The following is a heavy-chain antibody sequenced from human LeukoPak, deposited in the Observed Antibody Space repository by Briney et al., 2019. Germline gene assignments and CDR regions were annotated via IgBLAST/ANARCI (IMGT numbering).Heavy chain of an antibody. V-gene: IGHV3-11*01. CDR3: ARGSDYHFEVLWSSSWFGFDY. Sequence: PGGSLRLSCAASGFTFSDYYMSWIRQAPGKGLEWVSYISSSGSTIYYADSVKGRFTISRDNAKNSLYLQMNSLRAEDTAVYYCARGSDYHFEVLWSSSWFGFDYWGQGTLVTVSS. CDR2: ISSSGSTI. D-gene: IGHD6-13*01. J-gene: IGHJ4*02. CDR1: GFTFSDYY.